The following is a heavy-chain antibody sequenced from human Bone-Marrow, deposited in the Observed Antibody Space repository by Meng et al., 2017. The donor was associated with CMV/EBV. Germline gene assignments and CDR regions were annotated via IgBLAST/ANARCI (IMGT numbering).Heavy chain of an antibody. CDR1: GISGITVSSYN. CDR3: AGDLRVGENYGWYDP. J-gene: IGHJ5*02. V-gene: IGHV3-21*01. D-gene: IGHD3-16*01. CDR2: IGSSGTYM. Sequence: GGSLRLSCIASGISGITVSSYNMNWVRQAPGKGLEWVSSIGSSGTYMYYADSVQGRFTISRDNAKNSLYLQMSSLRAEDTAMYYCAGDLRVGENYGWYDPWGQGILVTVSS.